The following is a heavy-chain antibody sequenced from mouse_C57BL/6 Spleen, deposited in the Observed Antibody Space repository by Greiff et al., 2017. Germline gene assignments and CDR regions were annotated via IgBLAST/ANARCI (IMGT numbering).Heavy chain of an antibody. D-gene: IGHD2-3*01. CDR2: IDPSDSET. CDR3: ARRAIYDGYLWYFDV. V-gene: IGHV1-52*01. CDR1: GYTFTSYW. Sequence: QVQLQQPGAELVRPGSSVKLSCKASGYTFTSYWMHWVKQRPIQGLEWIGNIDPSDSETHYNQKVKDTATVTVAKSSSTAYMQLSSLTSEDSAVYYCARRAIYDGYLWYFDVWGTGTTVTVSS. J-gene: IGHJ1*03.